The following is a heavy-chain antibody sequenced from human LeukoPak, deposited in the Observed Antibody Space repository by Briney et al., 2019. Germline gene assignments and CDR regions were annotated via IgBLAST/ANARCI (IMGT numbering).Heavy chain of an antibody. CDR2: IYYSGST. D-gene: IGHD4-17*01. Sequence: PSETLSLTCTVSGGSIRSYYWSWIRQPPGKGLEWIAYIYYSGSTNYNPSLKSRVTISVDTSKNQFSLKLRSLTAADTALYYCARDPTKGTVTIHFDLWGQGTLVTVSS. J-gene: IGHJ4*02. CDR3: ARDPTKGTVTIHFDL. V-gene: IGHV4-59*12. CDR1: GGSIRSYY.